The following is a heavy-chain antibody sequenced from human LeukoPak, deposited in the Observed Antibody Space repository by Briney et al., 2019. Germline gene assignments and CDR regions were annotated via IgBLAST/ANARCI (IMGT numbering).Heavy chain of an antibody. CDR3: ARGSYGLGGFWDYYFDY. CDR2: TYYRSQWYS. J-gene: IGHJ4*02. CDR1: GDSG. D-gene: IGHD3-10*01. V-gene: IGHV6-1*01. Sequence: SQTLSLTCAISGDSGALIRQSPSTGLEWLGRTYYRSQWYSDYAVSVRSRININPGTSKNQFSLQLNSVTPEDTAVYYCARGSYGLGGFWDYYFDYWGQGTLVTVSS.